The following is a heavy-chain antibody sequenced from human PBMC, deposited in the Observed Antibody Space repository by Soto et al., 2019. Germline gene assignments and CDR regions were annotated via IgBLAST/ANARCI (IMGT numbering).Heavy chain of an antibody. CDR3: ARARVASSCCPFDY. CDR1: GGSISSGGYY. CDR2: IYYSGST. J-gene: IGHJ4*02. Sequence: SETLSLTCTVSGGSISSGGYYWSWIRQHPGKGLEWIGYIYYSGSTYYNPSLKSRVTISVDTSKNQFSLKLSSVTAADTAVYYCARARVASSCCPFDYWGQGTLVTVS. D-gene: IGHD2-15*01. V-gene: IGHV4-31*03.